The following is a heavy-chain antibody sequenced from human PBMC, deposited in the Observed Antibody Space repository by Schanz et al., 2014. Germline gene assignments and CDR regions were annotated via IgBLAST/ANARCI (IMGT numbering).Heavy chain of an antibody. CDR3: ARDKGGYYPFDY. CDR2: ISSGGSDT. CDR1: GFTFSDYY. V-gene: IGHV3-11*04. Sequence: QVQLVDSGGDLVKPGGSLRLSCAASGFTFSDYYMSWIRQAPGKGPEWVSYISSGGSDTYYADSVQGRFTISRDNARNSLYLQMKSLRAEDTAVYYCARDKGGYYPFDYWGQGTLVTVSS. J-gene: IGHJ4*02. D-gene: IGHD3-3*01.